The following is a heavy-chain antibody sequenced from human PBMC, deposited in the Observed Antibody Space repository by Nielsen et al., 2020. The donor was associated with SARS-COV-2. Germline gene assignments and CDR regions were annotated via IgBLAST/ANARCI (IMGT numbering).Heavy chain of an antibody. D-gene: IGHD3-16*01. V-gene: IGHV5-51*01. Sequence: GESLKISYKGSGYSFTSYWNGWVRQMPGKGLEWMGIIYPGDSDTRYSPSFQGQVTISADKSISTAYLQWSSLKDSDTAMYYCARHRGDDYVWGTQDYWGQGTLVTVSS. CDR1: GYSFTSYW. CDR3: ARHRGDDYVWGTQDY. CDR2: IYPGDSDT. J-gene: IGHJ4*02.